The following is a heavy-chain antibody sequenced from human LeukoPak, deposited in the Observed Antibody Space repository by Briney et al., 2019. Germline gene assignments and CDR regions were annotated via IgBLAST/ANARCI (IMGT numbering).Heavy chain of an antibody. CDR3: ASRGYSYVGETGNDY. CDR1: GGTFSSYA. V-gene: IGHV1-69*04. CDR2: IIPILGIA. J-gene: IGHJ4*02. D-gene: IGHD5-18*01. Sequence: ASVKVSCKASGGTFSSYAISWVRQAPGQGLEWMGRIIPILGIANYAQKFQGRVTITADKSTSTAYMELSSLRSGDTAVYYCASRGYSYVGETGNDYWGQGTLVTVSS.